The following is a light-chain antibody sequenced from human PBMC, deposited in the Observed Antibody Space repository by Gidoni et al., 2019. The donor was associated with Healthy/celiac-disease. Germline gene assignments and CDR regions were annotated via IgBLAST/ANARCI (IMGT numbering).Light chain of an antibody. CDR3: QQSYSSPPT. CDR1: QSISTY. Sequence: DIQMTHSPSSLPASVGDRVTITCRASQSISTYLNWYQQKPRKAPKLLIYAASSLQSGVPSRFSGSGSGTDFTLTISSLQPEDFATYYCQQSYSSPPTFGQGTKLEIK. V-gene: IGKV1-39*01. J-gene: IGKJ2*01. CDR2: AAS.